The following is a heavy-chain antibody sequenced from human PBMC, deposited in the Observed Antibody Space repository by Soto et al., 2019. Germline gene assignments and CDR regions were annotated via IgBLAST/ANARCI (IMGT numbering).Heavy chain of an antibody. V-gene: IGHV1-8*02. J-gene: IGHJ4*02. CDR1: GYTFTTYD. CDR2: MNPSTGKT. Sequence: GASVKVSCKASGYTFTTYDIHWVRQATGQGLEWMGRMNPSTGKTGYAQQFLGRVTMTRDTSISTAYMELSSLRSEDTAVYYCASGRFGEWLLKYWGQGALVTVSS. D-gene: IGHD3-3*01. CDR3: ASGRFGEWLLKY.